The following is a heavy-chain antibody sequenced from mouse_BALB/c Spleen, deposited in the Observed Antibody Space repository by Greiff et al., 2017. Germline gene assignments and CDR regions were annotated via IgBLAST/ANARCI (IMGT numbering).Heavy chain of an antibody. J-gene: IGHJ3*01. CDR2: IWGDGST. Sequence: VMLVESGPGLVAPSQSLSITCTVSGFSLTGYGVNWVRQPPGKGLEWLGMIWGDGSTDYNSALKSRLSISKDNSKSQVFLKMNSLQTDDTARYYCARDRGSYDYDGWFAYWGQGTLVTVSA. CDR3: ARDRGSYDYDGWFAY. D-gene: IGHD2-4*01. CDR1: GFSLTGYG. V-gene: IGHV2-6-7*01.